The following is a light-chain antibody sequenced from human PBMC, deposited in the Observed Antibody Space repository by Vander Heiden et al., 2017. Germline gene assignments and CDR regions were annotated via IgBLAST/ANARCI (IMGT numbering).Light chain of an antibody. J-gene: IGLJ3*02. V-gene: IGLV1-44*01. CDR2: SNN. CDR3: AAWDDSLNGVV. CDR1: RSNIGTNS. Sequence: QSVLTQPPSASGTPRQGVTISCSGRRSNIGTNSVNWYQQLPGTAPKLLMYSNNHRPSGVPDRFSGSKSGTSASLAITGLQSEDEADYYCAAWDDSLNGVVFGGGTKLTVL.